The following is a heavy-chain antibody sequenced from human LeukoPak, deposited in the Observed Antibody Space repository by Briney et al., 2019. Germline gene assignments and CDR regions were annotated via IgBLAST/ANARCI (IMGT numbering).Heavy chain of an antibody. CDR1: GSTLSDLS. CDR3: VTDRARLFWYFDL. J-gene: IGHJ2*01. Sequence: ASVKLSCKVSGSTLSDLSIHWVRQAPGKGLEYVGGSDPEDGETFHAQNFQGRVTMTEDTSIDTAYMELSSLRSEDTAVYYCVTDRARLFWYFDLWGRGTLVTVSS. CDR2: SDPEDGET. D-gene: IGHD2-21*02. V-gene: IGHV1-24*01.